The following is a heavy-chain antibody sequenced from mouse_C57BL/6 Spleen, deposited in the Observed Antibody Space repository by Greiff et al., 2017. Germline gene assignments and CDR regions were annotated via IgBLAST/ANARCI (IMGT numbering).Heavy chain of an antibody. J-gene: IGHJ1*03. CDR3: ARSGGSSCDYWYFDV. D-gene: IGHD1-1*01. CDR2: INPSNGGT. CDR1: GYTFTSYW. Sequence: QVHVKQPGTELVKPGASVKLSCKASGYTFTSYWMHWVKQRPGQGLEWIGNINPSNGGTNYNEKFKSKATLTVDKSSSTAYIQLSSLTSEDSAVYYCARSGGSSCDYWYFDVWGTGTTVTVSS. V-gene: IGHV1-53*01.